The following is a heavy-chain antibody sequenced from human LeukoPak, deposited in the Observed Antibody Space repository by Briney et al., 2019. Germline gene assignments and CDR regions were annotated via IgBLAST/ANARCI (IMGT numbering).Heavy chain of an antibody. CDR1: VGSISSGNW. Sequence: SGTLSLTCGVSVGSISSGNWWTWVRQSPGKGLEWIGEIHHNGTRNFNPSLKSRVIISLDTFKNHISLILTSVNAADTAVYYCASASILRGEGGERYRCGLDVWGQGTTVIVSS. D-gene: IGHD2-2*02. J-gene: IGHJ6*02. CDR2: IHHNGTR. CDR3: ASASILRGEGGERYRCGLDV. V-gene: IGHV4-4*02.